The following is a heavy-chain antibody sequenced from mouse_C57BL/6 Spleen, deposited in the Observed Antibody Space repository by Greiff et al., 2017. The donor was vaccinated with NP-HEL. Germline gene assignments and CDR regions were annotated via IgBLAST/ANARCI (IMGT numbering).Heavy chain of an antibody. V-gene: IGHV1-64*01. CDR1: GYTFTSYW. CDR3: GLWGSLSAY. D-gene: IGHD6-5*01. J-gene: IGHJ3*01. Sequence: QVQLQQPGAELVKPGASVKLSCKASGYTFTSYWMHWVKQRPGQGLEWIGMIHPNSGSTNYNEKFKSKATLTVDKSSSTAYMQLSSLTSEDSAVYYCGLWGSLSAYWGQGTLVTVSA. CDR2: IHPNSGST.